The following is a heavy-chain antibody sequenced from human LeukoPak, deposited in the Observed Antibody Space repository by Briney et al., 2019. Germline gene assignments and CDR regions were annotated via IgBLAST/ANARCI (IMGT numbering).Heavy chain of an antibody. CDR3: TRDGTAAGLYFDL. V-gene: IGHV3-48*03. D-gene: IGHD6-13*01. CDR2: ISSSGSTI. Sequence: GGSLRLSCAGSGFTFSSFEMNWFRQAPGKGLEWVSFISSSGSTIYHADSVKGRFTISRDNTKNSLYLQMSALRAEDTAIYYCTRDGTAAGLYFDLWGQGTLVTVSS. CDR1: GFTFSSFE. J-gene: IGHJ4*01.